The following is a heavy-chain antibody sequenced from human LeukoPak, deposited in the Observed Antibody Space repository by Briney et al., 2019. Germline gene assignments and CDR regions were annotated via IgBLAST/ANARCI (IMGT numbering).Heavy chain of an antibody. CDR2: ISSDGSYK. J-gene: IGHJ4*02. Sequence: GGSLRLSCAASGFTFRTYGLHWVRQAPGKGLEWVAVISSDGSYKYYADSVKGRFTISRDNSKNTLYLQMNSLRVEDTAVYYCARRGSTMVRGVIMGPDYWGQGTLVTVSS. D-gene: IGHD3-10*01. CDR1: GFTFRTYG. CDR3: ARRGSTMVRGVIMGPDY. V-gene: IGHV3-30*03.